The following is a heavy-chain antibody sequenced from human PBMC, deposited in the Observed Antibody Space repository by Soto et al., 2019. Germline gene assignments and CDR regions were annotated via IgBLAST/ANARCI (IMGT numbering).Heavy chain of an antibody. J-gene: IGHJ4*02. V-gene: IGHV3-23*01. D-gene: IGHD6-13*01. Sequence: PGGSLRFSCAASGFTFSSYAMSWVRQAPGKGLEWVSGIGGSGASTYYADSVKGRFTISKDNSKNTLYLEMNSLRAEDTALYYCARGFGSGWYYFYFWGQGAQVTVSS. CDR3: ARGFGSGWYYFYF. CDR1: GFTFSSYA. CDR2: IGGSGAST.